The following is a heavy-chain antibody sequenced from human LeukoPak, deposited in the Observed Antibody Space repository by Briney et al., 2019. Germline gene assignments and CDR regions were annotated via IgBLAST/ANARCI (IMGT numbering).Heavy chain of an antibody. Sequence: PSQTLSLTCTVSGGSISSGGFYWSWTRQHPGKGLEWIGYIYYSGSTYYNPSLRSRDTISAHTSKNQFSLKLSSVTAADTAVYYCARRHYYDNNGYDIDYWGQGTLVTVCS. CDR1: GGSISSGGFY. CDR2: IYYSGST. V-gene: IGHV4-31*03. D-gene: IGHD3-22*01. J-gene: IGHJ4*02. CDR3: ARRHYYDNNGYDIDY.